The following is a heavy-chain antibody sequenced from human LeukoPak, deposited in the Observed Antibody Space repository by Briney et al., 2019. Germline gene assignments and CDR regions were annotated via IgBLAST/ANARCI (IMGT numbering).Heavy chain of an antibody. J-gene: IGHJ4*02. CDR2: IYYSGST. V-gene: IGHV4-39*01. CDR1: GGSISSSSYY. D-gene: IGHD3-3*01. Sequence: SETLSLTCTVSGGSISSSSYYWGWIRQPPGKGLEWIGSIYYSGSTYYNPSLKSRVTISVYTSKNQFSLKLSSVTAADTAVYYCARHRYDFWSGFRGAALDYWGQGTLVTVSS. CDR3: ARHRYDFWSGFRGAALDY.